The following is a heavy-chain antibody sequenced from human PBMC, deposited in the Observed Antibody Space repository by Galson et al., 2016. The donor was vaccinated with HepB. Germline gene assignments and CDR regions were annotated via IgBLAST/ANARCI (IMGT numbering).Heavy chain of an antibody. CDR3: ARGIRPPRGPDSDYYSPRGYSWFDP. CDR2: IYYSGSA. CDR1: GGSISSHH. V-gene: IGHV4-59*11. D-gene: IGHD2-21*02. Sequence: ETLSLTCTISGGSISSHHWNWVRQPPGKGLEWIGYIYYSGSANYNPSFQSRVTMSVDPSKNHFPLRLNSVTAADTAVYYCARGIRPPRGPDSDYYSPRGYSWFDPWGQGTLVTVSS. J-gene: IGHJ5*02.